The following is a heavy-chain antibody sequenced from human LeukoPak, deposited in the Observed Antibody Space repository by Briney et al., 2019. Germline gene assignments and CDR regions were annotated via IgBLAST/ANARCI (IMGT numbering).Heavy chain of an antibody. J-gene: IGHJ4*02. V-gene: IGHV3-7*01. Sequence: PGGSLRLSCAASGFTFSSSWMNWVRQAPGKGLEWVANINQDGSEKYYVDSVKGRFTISRDNAKNSLYLQMNRLRAEDTAVYYCARAGSLWFGESKFDYWGQGTLVTVSS. CDR3: ARAGSLWFGESKFDY. CDR2: INQDGSEK. CDR1: GFTFSSSW. D-gene: IGHD3-10*01.